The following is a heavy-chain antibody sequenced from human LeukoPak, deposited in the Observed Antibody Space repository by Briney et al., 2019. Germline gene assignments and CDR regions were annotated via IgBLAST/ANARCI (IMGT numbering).Heavy chain of an antibody. Sequence: GGSLRLSCAVSGFTSSDYWMHWVRQAPGKGLVWVSRFKNDGSSATYADSVKGRSTISRDEAKNTLYLQMNSLRVEDTAVYYCARLTRVGYNSYVYWGQGTLVTVSS. J-gene: IGHJ1*01. CDR2: FKNDGSSA. CDR1: GFTSSDYW. V-gene: IGHV3-74*01. D-gene: IGHD5-24*01. CDR3: ARLTRVGYNSYVY.